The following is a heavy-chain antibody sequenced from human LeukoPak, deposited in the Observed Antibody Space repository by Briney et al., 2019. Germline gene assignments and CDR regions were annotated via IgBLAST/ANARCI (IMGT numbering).Heavy chain of an antibody. J-gene: IGHJ4*02. CDR2: ISYDGSNK. V-gene: IGHV3-30*18. Sequence: GGSLRLSCAASGFTFSSYGMHWVRQAPGKGLEWVAVISYDGSNKYYADSVKGRFTISRDNSKNTLDLQMNSLRAEDTAVYYCAKDQDPLPITMVLDWGQGTLVTVSS. CDR3: AKDQDPLPITMVLD. CDR1: GFTFSSYG. D-gene: IGHD3-10*01.